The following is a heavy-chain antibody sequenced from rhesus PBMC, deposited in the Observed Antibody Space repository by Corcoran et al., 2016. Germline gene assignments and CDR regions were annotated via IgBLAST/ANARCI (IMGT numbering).Heavy chain of an antibody. D-gene: IGHD6-31*01. V-gene: IGHV4-122*02. CDR1: GGSISSSYYF. CDR2: ISYSGST. CDR3: ARRLSSAFDY. J-gene: IGHJ4*01. Sequence: QVQLQESGPGLVKPSATLSLTCAVSGGSISSSYYFCSWIRQAPGKGLEWIGYISYSGSTSYNPSLKSRVTISRDTSKNQFSLKLSSVTAADTAVYYCARRLSSAFDYWGQGVLVTVSS.